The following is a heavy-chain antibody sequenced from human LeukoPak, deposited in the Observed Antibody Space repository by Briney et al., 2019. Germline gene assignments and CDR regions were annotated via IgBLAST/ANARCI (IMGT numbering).Heavy chain of an antibody. Sequence: GESLKISCQTSGYSFTNYWIGWVRQMHGKGLEWMGIIHPRDSETRYTPSFQGQVTFSVDRSTRTAYLQWNSLKASDTAIFYCARLDSGGYYYVHYWGQGTLVTVSS. J-gene: IGHJ4*02. CDR3: ARLDSGGYYYVHY. CDR1: GYSFTNYW. D-gene: IGHD3-22*01. CDR2: IHPRDSET. V-gene: IGHV5-51*01.